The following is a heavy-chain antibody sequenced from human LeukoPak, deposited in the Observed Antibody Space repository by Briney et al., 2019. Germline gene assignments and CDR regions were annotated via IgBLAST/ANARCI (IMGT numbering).Heavy chain of an antibody. J-gene: IGHJ6*03. Sequence: GGSLRLSCAASGFTFSSYAMSWVRQAPGKGLEWVSGISGSGAGTYYADSVKGRFTSSRDNSKNTVYLQMNSLRAEDTAVYYCARGNEFGELSIHYYYYMDVWGKGTTVTISS. CDR2: ISGSGAGT. D-gene: IGHD3-10*01. CDR1: GFTFSSYA. V-gene: IGHV3-23*01. CDR3: ARGNEFGELSIHYYYYMDV.